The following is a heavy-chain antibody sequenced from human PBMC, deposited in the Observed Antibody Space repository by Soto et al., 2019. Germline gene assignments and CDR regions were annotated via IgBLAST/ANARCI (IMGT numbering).Heavy chain of an antibody. D-gene: IGHD1-26*01. CDR3: ARHRHPRGTVGATSPLDP. CDR2: HYSGGST. V-gene: IGHV3-53*01. J-gene: IGHJ5*02. CDR1: GFSVSSNY. Sequence: GGSLRLSCAISGFSVSSNYLSWVRQAPGKGLEWVSVHYSGGSTYYADSVQGRFTIPRDKSNNTLYLQMRRVRAEDTAVYFCARHRHPRGTVGATSPLDPWGQGTQVTVSS.